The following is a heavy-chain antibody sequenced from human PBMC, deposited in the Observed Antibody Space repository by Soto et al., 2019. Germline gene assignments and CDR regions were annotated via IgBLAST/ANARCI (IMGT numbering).Heavy chain of an antibody. V-gene: IGHV4-39*01. CDR1: GGSISSSSYY. CDR2: IYYSGST. D-gene: IGHD1-26*01. CDR3: ARGDSGSYPYYYYYGMDV. Sequence: LSLTCTVSGGSISSSSYYWGWIRQPPGKGLEWIGSIYYSGSTYYNPSLKSRVTISVDTSKNQFSLKLSSVTAADTAVYYCARGDSGSYPYYYYYGMDVWGQGTTVTV. J-gene: IGHJ6*02.